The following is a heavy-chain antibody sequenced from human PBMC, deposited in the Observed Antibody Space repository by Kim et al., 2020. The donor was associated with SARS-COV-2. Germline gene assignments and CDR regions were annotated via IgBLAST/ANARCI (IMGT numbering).Heavy chain of an antibody. CDR2: ISYDGSNK. V-gene: IGHV3-30*18. Sequence: GGSLRLSCAASGFTFSSYGMHWVRQAPGKGLEWVAVISYDGSNKYYADSVKGRFTISRDNSKNTLYLQMNSLRAEDTAVYYSAKTRNVETAVVDYRGQAT. J-gene: IGHJ4*02. D-gene: IGHD2-15*01. CDR1: GFTFSSYG. CDR3: AKTRNVETAVVDY.